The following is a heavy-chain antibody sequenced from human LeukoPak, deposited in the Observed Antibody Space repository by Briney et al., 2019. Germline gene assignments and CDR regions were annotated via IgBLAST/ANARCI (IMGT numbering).Heavy chain of an antibody. V-gene: IGHV1-18*01. D-gene: IGHD6-13*01. CDR3: ARDRAPYSSNWYFFDY. CDR2: ISAYNGNT. J-gene: IGHJ4*02. Sequence: ASVKVSCKASGYTFNSYGISWVRQAPGQGLEWMGWISAYNGNTNYAQKFQGRVTMTTGTSTSTAYMELRSLRSDDTAVYYCARDRAPYSSNWYFFDYWGQGTLVTVSS. CDR1: GYTFNSYG.